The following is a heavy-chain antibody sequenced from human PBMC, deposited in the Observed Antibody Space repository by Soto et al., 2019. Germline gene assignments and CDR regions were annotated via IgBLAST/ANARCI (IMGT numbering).Heavy chain of an antibody. D-gene: IGHD4-17*01. CDR2: IIPILGIA. CDR1: GGTFSSYT. J-gene: IGHJ3*02. V-gene: IGHV1-69*02. CDR3: ASSLGDDEGAGAFDI. Sequence: QVQLVQSGAEVKKPGSSVKVSCKASGGTFSSYTISWVRQAPGQGLEWMGRIIPILGIANYAQKFQGRVTITADKSTSTAYMELSRLRSEDTAVYYCASSLGDDEGAGAFDIWGQGTMVTVSS.